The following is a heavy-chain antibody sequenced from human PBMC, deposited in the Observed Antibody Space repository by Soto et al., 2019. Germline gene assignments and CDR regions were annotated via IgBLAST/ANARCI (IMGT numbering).Heavy chain of an antibody. Sequence: QVQLQESGPGLLKPSGTLSLTCTVSGDSMSSSNWWNWVRQPPGKGLEWIGEAHHSGRTNYNPSLKSRVTISVDRSQNRFSRKLSSVTAADTAVYYCARSEATALDYWGQGTLVTVSS. J-gene: IGHJ4*02. CDR3: ARSEATALDY. CDR1: GDSMSSSNW. V-gene: IGHV4-4*02. CDR2: AHHSGRT.